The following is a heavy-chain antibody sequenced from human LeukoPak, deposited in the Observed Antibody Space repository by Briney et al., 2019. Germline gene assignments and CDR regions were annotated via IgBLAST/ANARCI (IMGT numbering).Heavy chain of an antibody. CDR3: ARDSRDDYGDYDAFDI. V-gene: IGHV4-31*03. J-gene: IGHJ3*02. D-gene: IGHD4-17*01. Sequence: TSETLSLTCTVSGGSISSGGYYWSWIRQHPGKGLEWIGYIYYSGSTYYNPSLKSRVTISVDTSKNQFSLKLSSVTAADTAVHYCARDSRDDYGDYDAFDIWGQGTMVTVSS. CDR1: GGSISSGGYY. CDR2: IYYSGST.